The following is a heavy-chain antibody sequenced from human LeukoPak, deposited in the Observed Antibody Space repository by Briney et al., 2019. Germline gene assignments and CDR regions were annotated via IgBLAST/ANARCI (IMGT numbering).Heavy chain of an antibody. CDR1: GFTFSSYA. Sequence: GGSLRLSCAASGFTFSSYAMSWVRQAPGKGLEWVSAISGSGGSTYYADSVKGRFTISRDNSKNTLYLQMNSLRAEDTAVYYCAKDPNYYDSRGYYYSSPEGFDYWGQGTLVTVSS. V-gene: IGHV3-23*01. D-gene: IGHD3-22*01. CDR2: ISGSGGST. J-gene: IGHJ4*02. CDR3: AKDPNYYDSRGYYYSSPEGFDY.